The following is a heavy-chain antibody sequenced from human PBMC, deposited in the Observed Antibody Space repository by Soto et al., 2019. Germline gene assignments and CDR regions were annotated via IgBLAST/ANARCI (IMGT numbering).Heavy chain of an antibody. J-gene: IGHJ1*01. Sequence: QVQLEQSGAEVKKPGASVKVSCKASGYIFTAYSMHWVRRAPGQGLQWMGVVNPSGGSTNYAQKFQGRITLTRDKSRNTFYMDLSSLTYEDTAVYYCAREENCSHGICYSEYFQRWGQGTLVTVSS. D-gene: IGHD2-15*01. V-gene: IGHV1-46*01. CDR2: VNPSGGST. CDR3: AREENCSHGICYSEYFQR. CDR1: GYIFTAYS.